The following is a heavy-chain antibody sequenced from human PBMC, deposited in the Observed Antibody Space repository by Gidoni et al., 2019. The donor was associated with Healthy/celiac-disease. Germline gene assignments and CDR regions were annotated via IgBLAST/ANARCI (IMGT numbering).Heavy chain of an antibody. CDR2: IYYSGST. Sequence: QVQLQESGPGLVKPSETLSLTCTVSGGSLSSYYWSWLRQPPGKGLEWIGYIYYSGSTNYNPSLKSRVTISVDTSKNQFSLKLSSVTAADTAVYYCARSGVGRLFDPWGQGTLVTVSS. V-gene: IGHV4-59*01. J-gene: IGHJ5*02. CDR3: ARSGVGRLFDP. CDR1: GGSLSSYY. D-gene: IGHD1-26*01.